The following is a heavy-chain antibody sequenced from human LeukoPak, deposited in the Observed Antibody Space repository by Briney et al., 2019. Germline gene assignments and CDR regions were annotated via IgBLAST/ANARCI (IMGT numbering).Heavy chain of an antibody. CDR1: GGSISIYY. Sequence: PSETLSLTCTVSGGSISIYYWSWIRQPAGKGLEWIGRIYTSGSTNYTPSLKSRVTMSVDTSKNQFSLKLSSVTAADTAVYYCARDGRGLGFYYYYMDVWGKGTTVTVSS. V-gene: IGHV4-4*07. CDR2: IYTSGST. CDR3: ARDGRGLGFYYYYMDV. J-gene: IGHJ6*03.